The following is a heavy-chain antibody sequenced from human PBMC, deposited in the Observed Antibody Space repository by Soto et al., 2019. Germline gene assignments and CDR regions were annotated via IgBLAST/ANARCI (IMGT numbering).Heavy chain of an antibody. CDR3: ATPDYDSKGYAFDI. J-gene: IGHJ3*02. CDR2: IYYSGST. CDR1: GGSIISGDNY. Sequence: SETLSLTCTVSGGSIISGDNYWIWIRQPPGKGLELIGYIYYSGSTYYNPSLRSRVTISVDTSKNQFSLKLSSVTAADTAVYYCATPDYDSKGYAFDIWGQGTMVTVSS. V-gene: IGHV4-30-4*01. D-gene: IGHD3-22*01.